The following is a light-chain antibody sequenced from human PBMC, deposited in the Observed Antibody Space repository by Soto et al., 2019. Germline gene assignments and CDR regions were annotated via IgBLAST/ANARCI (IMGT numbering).Light chain of an antibody. J-gene: IGLJ2*01. Sequence: QSVLTQPPSVSGAPGQRVTISCTGSSSNIGAGYDVHWYQQLPGTAPKLLIYGNSNRPSGVPDRFSVSKSGTSASLAITGLQAEDEADYYCQYYDSSLSGWVFGGGTKLTVL. V-gene: IGLV1-40*01. CDR2: GNS. CDR1: SSNIGAGYD. CDR3: QYYDSSLSGWV.